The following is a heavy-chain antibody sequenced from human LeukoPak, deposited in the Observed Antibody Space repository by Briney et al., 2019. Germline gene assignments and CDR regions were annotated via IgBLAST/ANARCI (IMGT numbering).Heavy chain of an antibody. V-gene: IGHV3-9*03. J-gene: IGHJ3*02. D-gene: IGHD3-3*01. CDR2: ISWNSGSI. CDR3: AKEKGYDLRSDAFDI. CDR1: GFTFDDYA. Sequence: GGSLRLSCAASGFTFDDYAMHWVRQAPGKGLEWVSGISWNSGSIGYADSVKGRFTISRDNAKNSLYLQMNSLRAEDMALYYCAKEKGYDLRSDAFDIWGQGTMVTVSS.